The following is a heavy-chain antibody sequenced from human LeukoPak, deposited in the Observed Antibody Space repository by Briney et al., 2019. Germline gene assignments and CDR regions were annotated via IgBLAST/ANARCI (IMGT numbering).Heavy chain of an antibody. V-gene: IGHV3-30*02. Sequence: GGSLRLSCAASGFTFSSYGMHWVRQAPGKGLEWVAFIRYDGSNKYYADSVKGRFTISRDNSKNTLYLQMNSLRAEDTAVYYCIGLELLPPNFDYWGQGTLVTVSS. CDR1: GFTFSSYG. D-gene: IGHD1-7*01. J-gene: IGHJ4*02. CDR3: IGLELLPPNFDY. CDR2: IRYDGSNK.